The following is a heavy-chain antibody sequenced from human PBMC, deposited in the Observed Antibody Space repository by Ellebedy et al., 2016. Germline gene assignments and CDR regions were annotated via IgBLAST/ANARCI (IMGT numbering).Heavy chain of an antibody. CDR1: GFTFSSYG. CDR2: ISYDGSNK. Sequence: GESLKISXAASGFTFSSYGMHWVRQAPGKGLEWVAVISYDGSNKYYADSVKGRFTISRDNSKNTLYLQMNSLRAEDTAVYYCARDSILWFGELLYWGQGTLVTVSS. V-gene: IGHV3-30*03. D-gene: IGHD3-10*01. J-gene: IGHJ4*02. CDR3: ARDSILWFGELLY.